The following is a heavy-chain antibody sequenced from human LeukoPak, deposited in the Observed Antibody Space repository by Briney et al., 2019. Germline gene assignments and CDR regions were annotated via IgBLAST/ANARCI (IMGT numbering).Heavy chain of an antibody. CDR2: IYSGGST. J-gene: IGHJ4*02. Sequence: PGGSLRLSCAVSGFNVSTNFMGWVRQAPGKGLEWVSLIYSGGSTYYAGSMKGRFTVSRDNSKNTLYLQMNRLRAEDTAVYYCAKDFSVYNYDSRVSDYWGQGTLVTVSS. CDR3: AKDFSVYNYDSRVSDY. D-gene: IGHD3-22*01. CDR1: GFNVSTNF. V-gene: IGHV3-66*01.